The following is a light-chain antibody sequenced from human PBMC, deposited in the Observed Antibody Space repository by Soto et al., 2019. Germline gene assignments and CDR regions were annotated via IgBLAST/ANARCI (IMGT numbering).Light chain of an antibody. Sequence: EILLTQSPGTLSLSPGERATLSCRASQSINNNYLAWYQQKRGQAPRLLIYGASSRATGIPDRFSGSGSGTEFTLTISRLEPEDLAVYYCQQYGGSPRTFGQGTKVEIK. CDR3: QQYGGSPRT. J-gene: IGKJ1*01. CDR1: QSINNNY. CDR2: GAS. V-gene: IGKV3-20*01.